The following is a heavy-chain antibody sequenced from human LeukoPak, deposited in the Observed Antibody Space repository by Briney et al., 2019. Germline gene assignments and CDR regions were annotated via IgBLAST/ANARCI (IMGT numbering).Heavy chain of an antibody. D-gene: IGHD6-19*01. V-gene: IGHV3-66*01. CDR2: IYSGGST. Sequence: GGSLRLSCAASGFTVSSNYMSWVRQAPGKGLEWVSVIYSGGSTYYADSVKGRFTISRDNSKNTVYLQMNSLRAEDTAVYYCARIYSSGSYYFDSWGSGTLVTVSS. CDR1: GFTVSSNY. J-gene: IGHJ4*02. CDR3: ARIYSSGSYYFDS.